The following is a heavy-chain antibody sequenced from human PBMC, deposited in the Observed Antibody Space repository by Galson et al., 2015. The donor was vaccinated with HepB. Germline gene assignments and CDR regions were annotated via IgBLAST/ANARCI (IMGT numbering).Heavy chain of an antibody. CDR2: MDPNSGNT. V-gene: IGHV1-8*01. Sequence: SGFSFSSYDINWVRQATGQGPERLGWMDPNSGNTGYAQKFQGRITMTRNISISTAHMELRSLRSEDTAVYYCARFPHSSSWDDSSYYRDVWGKGTTVTVSS. CDR1: GFSFSSYD. D-gene: IGHD6-13*01. J-gene: IGHJ6*03. CDR3: ARFPHSSSWDDSSYYRDV.